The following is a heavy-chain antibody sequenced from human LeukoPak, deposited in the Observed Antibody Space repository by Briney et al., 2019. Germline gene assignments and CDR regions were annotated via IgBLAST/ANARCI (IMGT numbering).Heavy chain of an antibody. D-gene: IGHD3-10*01. CDR3: AKDHLSTMVRGVVWYFDY. J-gene: IGHJ4*02. V-gene: IGHV3-23*01. Sequence: PGGSLRLSCAASGFTFSSYAMSWVRQAPGKGLEWVSAISGSGGSTYYADSVKGRFTISRDNSKNTLYLQMNSLRAEDTAVYYCAKDHLSTMVRGVVWYFDYWGQGTLVTVSS. CDR2: ISGSGGST. CDR1: GFTFSSYA.